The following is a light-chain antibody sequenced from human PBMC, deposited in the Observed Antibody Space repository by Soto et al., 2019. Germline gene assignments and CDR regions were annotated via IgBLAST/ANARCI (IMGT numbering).Light chain of an antibody. V-gene: IGKV3-20*01. CDR1: QSVTSNY. CDR2: DTS. CDR3: PQYGTSPQT. J-gene: IGKJ1*01. Sequence: EIVLTQSPGTLSLSPGERATLSCRASQSVTSNYLAGYQQKPGQAPVLLLYDTSTRASGVPDRYSGSGSETEFTLTCSRLEPEEFAVYDCPQYGTSPQTVGQGTKVDFK.